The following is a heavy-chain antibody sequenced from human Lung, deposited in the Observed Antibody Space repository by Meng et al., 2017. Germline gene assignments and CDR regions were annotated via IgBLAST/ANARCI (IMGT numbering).Heavy chain of an antibody. CDR3: ARGPTTMAHDFDY. CDR1: GGSFSDYY. J-gene: IGHJ4*02. D-gene: IGHD4-11*01. Sequence: QGQLQQWGGGLLKPSETLSLICVVSGGSFSDYYWSWIRQPPGKGLEWIGEINHSGSTNYNPSLERRATISVDTSQNTLSLKLSSVTAADSAVYYCARGPTTMAHDFDYWGQGTLVTVSS. V-gene: IGHV4-34*01. CDR2: INHSGST.